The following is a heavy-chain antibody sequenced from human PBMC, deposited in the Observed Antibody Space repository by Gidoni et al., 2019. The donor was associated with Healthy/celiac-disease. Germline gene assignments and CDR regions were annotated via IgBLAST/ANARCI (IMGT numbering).Heavy chain of an antibody. CDR2: INHSGST. Sequence: QVQLQQWGAGLLKPSETLSLTCAFYGGSFSGYYWSWIRQPPGKGLEWIGEINHSGSTNYNPSLKSRVTISVDTSKNQFSLKLSSVTAADTAVYYCARGPVGATVYFDYWGQGTLVTVSS. CDR3: ARGPVGATVYFDY. J-gene: IGHJ4*02. V-gene: IGHV4-34*01. CDR1: GGSFSGYY. D-gene: IGHD1-26*01.